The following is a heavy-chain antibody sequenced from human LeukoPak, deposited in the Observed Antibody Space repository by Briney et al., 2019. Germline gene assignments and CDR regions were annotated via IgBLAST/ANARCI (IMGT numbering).Heavy chain of an antibody. Sequence: SETLSLTCTVSGGSISSGGYYWSWIRQRPGKGLEWIGYIYYSGSTYYNPSLKGRVTISVDTSKNQFSLKLSSVTAADTAVYYCARAQTGRRGGIDYWGQGTLVTVSS. J-gene: IGHJ4*02. V-gene: IGHV4-31*03. D-gene: IGHD3-16*01. CDR1: GGSISSGGYY. CDR3: ARAQTGRRGGIDY. CDR2: IYYSGST.